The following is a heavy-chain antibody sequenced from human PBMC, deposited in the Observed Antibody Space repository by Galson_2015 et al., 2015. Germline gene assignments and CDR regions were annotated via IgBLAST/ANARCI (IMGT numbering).Heavy chain of an antibody. CDR2: VSPGGAT. D-gene: IGHD3-10*01. CDR1: GFGFTTYA. Sequence: SLRLSCAASGFGFTTYAMSWVRQAPGKGLEWVSNVSPGGATNYAESVRGRFFISRDNSKNTLYVEMSSLRADDTAIYYCAKRYGSGGHFDYWGQGTLVTVSS. V-gene: IGHV3-23*01. CDR3: AKRYGSGGHFDY. J-gene: IGHJ4*02.